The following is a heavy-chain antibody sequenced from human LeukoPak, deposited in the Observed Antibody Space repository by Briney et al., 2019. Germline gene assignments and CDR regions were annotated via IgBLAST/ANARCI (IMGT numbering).Heavy chain of an antibody. CDR1: GYSISSGYY. CDR2: IYHSGST. V-gene: IGHV4-38-2*02. D-gene: IGHD6-19*01. CDR3: ARVQRGGYSSGWYYYYMDV. J-gene: IGHJ6*03. Sequence: PETLSLTCTVSGYSISSGYYWGWIRQPPGKGLEWIGSIYHSGSTYYNPSLKSRVTISVDTSKNQFSLKLSSVTAADTAVYYCARVQRGGYSSGWYYYYMDVWGKGTTVTVSS.